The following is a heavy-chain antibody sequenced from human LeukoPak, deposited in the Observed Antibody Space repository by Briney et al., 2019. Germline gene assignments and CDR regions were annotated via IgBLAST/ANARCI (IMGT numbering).Heavy chain of an antibody. CDR1: GFTFDDHG. CDR3: AGTYYYDSSGFYPEFFQH. J-gene: IGHJ1*01. D-gene: IGHD3-22*01. V-gene: IGHV3-20*04. Sequence: GGSLRLSCAASGFTFDDHGMSWVRQAPGKGLEWVSDINWNGGSTCYKYSVQGRFTISRDNAKKSLYLQMNSLRAEDTALYYCAGTYYYDSSGFYPEFFQHWGQGPLVIISS. CDR2: INWNGGST.